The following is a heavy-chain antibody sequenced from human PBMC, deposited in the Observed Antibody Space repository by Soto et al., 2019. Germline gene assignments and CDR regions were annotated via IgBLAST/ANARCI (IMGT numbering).Heavy chain of an antibody. CDR2: IYYSGST. CDR1: GGSISSGGYY. J-gene: IGHJ4*02. CDR3: AREVRVIAVAAYFDY. D-gene: IGHD6-19*01. Sequence: PSETLSLTCTVSGGSISSGGYYWSWIRQHPGKGLEWIGYIYYSGSTYYNPSLKSRVTISVDTSKNQFSLKLSSVTAADTAVYYCAREVRVIAVAAYFDYWGQGTLVTVSS. V-gene: IGHV4-31*03.